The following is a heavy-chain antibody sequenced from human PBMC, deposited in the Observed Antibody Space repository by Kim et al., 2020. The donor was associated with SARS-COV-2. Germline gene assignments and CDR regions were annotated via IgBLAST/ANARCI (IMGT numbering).Heavy chain of an antibody. J-gene: IGHJ4*02. V-gene: IGHV3-53*01. CDR3: ARVFSPRTSRGVLRYFDWLSFDY. CDR1: GFTVSSNY. CDR2: IYSGGST. D-gene: IGHD3-9*01. Sequence: GGSLRLSCAASGFTVSSNYMSWVRQAPGKGLEWVSVIYSGGSTYYADSVKGRFTISRDNSKNTLYLQMNSLRAEDTAVYYCARVFSPRTSRGVLRYFDWLSFDYWGQGTLVTVSS.